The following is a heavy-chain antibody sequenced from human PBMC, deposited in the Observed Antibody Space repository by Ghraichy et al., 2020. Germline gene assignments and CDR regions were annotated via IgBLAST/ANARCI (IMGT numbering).Heavy chain of an antibody. D-gene: IGHD3-9*01. V-gene: IGHV3-48*03. CDR1: GFTFSTYE. J-gene: IGHJ4*02. CDR2: ISSSGSTI. CDR3: ARGGFTITY. Sequence: GGSLRLSCAASGFTFSTYEMNWVRQAPGKGGLEWVSYISSSGSTIYYADSVKGRFTISRDNAKNSLYLQMNSLRAEDTAVYYCARGGFTITYWGQGTLVTVSS.